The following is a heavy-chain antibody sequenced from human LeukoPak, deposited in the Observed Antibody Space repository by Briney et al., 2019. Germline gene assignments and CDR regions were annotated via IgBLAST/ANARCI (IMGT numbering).Heavy chain of an antibody. Sequence: GASLKISFQGSGYRFSSYWIGWVRQMPGKAPEWMGVIYPGDSDTRYRPPFQGQVTMSADKSTNTACLQWRSLRASDSAMYYCARQGHIVGGGWFDPWGQGTLVTVSS. J-gene: IGHJ5*02. CDR2: IYPGDSDT. V-gene: IGHV5-51*01. CDR1: GYRFSSYW. CDR3: ARQGHIVGGGWFDP. D-gene: IGHD2-15*01.